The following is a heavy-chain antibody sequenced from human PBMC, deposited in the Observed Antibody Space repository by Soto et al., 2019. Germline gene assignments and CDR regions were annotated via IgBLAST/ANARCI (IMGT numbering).Heavy chain of an antibody. CDR1: GGTFSSYA. D-gene: IGHD1-26*01. CDR3: ARDAASYRGSYAADYYFDY. Sequence: QVQLVQSGAEVKKPGSSVKVSCKASGGTFSSYAISWVRQAPGQGLEWMGGIIPIFGTANYAQKFQGRVTITADESASTAYMELSSLRSEYTAVYYCARDAASYRGSYAADYYFDYWGQGTLVTVSS. J-gene: IGHJ4*02. CDR2: IIPIFGTA. V-gene: IGHV1-69*01.